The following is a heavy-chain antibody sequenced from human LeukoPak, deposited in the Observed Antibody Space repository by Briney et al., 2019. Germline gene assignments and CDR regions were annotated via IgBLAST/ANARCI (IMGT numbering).Heavy chain of an antibody. CDR3: ARRSAAKDAFDI. CDR2: ISYDGSNK. CDR1: GFTFSSYA. J-gene: IGHJ3*02. D-gene: IGHD6-25*01. V-gene: IGHV3-30*04. Sequence: GGSLRLSCAASGFTFSSYAMHWVRQAPGKGLEWVAVISYDGSNKYYADPVKGRFTISRDNAKNTLYLQMNSLRAEDTAVYYCARRSAAKDAFDIWGQGTMVTVSS.